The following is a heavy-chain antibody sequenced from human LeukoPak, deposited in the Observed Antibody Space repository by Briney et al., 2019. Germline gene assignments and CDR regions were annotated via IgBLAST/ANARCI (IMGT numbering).Heavy chain of an antibody. CDR1: GFTFSSYD. D-gene: IGHD2-2*01. CDR3: ARRGNPAVGHHYLDV. Sequence: GGSLRLSCAASGFTFSSYDMSWVRQAPGKGLEWVSSITLSGANTFYADSVMGRFTISRDNSKNTLYLQMNSLSAEDTAVYYCARRGNPAVGHHYLDVWGEGTPVSVSS. CDR2: ITLSGANT. J-gene: IGHJ6*03. V-gene: IGHV3-23*01.